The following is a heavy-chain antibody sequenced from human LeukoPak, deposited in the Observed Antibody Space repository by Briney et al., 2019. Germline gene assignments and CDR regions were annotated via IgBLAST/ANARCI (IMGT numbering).Heavy chain of an antibody. CDR3: AGSIRKSCVDAIDV. D-gene: IGHD3-3*02. Sequence: GGSLRLSCAASGFTFNNYWMSWLRQAPGKGLEWVAYIKPDGCEKFYVDSVKGRCTISRDNAEHSLYLKNNTLRAEDTAVYYCAGSIRKSCVDAIDVWGHGTM. V-gene: IGHV3-7*01. CDR1: GFTFNNYW. CDR2: IKPDGCEK. J-gene: IGHJ3*01.